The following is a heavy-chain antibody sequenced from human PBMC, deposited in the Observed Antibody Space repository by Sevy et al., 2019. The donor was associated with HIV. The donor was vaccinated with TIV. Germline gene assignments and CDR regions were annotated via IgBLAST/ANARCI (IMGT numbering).Heavy chain of an antibody. CDR1: GGTFSSYA. CDR2: IIPIFGTA. J-gene: IGHJ5*02. V-gene: IGHV1-69*06. CDR3: ARVRTIRGVNWFDP. D-gene: IGHD3-10*01. Sequence: ASVKVSCKASGGTFSSYAISWVRQAPGQGLEWMGGIIPIFGTANYAQTFQGRVTITADKSTSTAYMELSSLRSEDTAVYYCARVRTIRGVNWFDPWGQGTLVTVSS.